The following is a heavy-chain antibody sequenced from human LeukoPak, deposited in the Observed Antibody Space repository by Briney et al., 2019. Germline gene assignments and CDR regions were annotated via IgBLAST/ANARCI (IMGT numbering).Heavy chain of an antibody. CDR2: KYHSGST. J-gene: IGHJ4*02. CDR1: GYSISSGYY. V-gene: IGHV4-38-2*01. Sequence: SETLSLTCGVSGYSISSGYYWGWIRQPPGKALEWIGSKYHSGSTYYNPSLKSRVTISVDTSKNQFSLKLSSVTAADTAVYYCARERITMVVVPITCFDYWGQGTLVTVSS. CDR3: ARERITMVVVPITCFDY. D-gene: IGHD3-22*01.